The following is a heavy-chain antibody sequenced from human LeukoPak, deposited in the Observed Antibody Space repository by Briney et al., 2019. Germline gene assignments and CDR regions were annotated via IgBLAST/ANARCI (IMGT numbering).Heavy chain of an antibody. CDR1: GGSISSGSYY. CDR3: ARVTRSRAFDI. J-gene: IGHJ3*02. V-gene: IGHV4-61*02. D-gene: IGHD1-1*01. Sequence: SETLSLICTVSGGSISSGSYYWSWIRQPAGKGLEWIGRIYTSGSTNYNPSLKSRVTISVDTSKNQFSLKLSSVTAADTAVYYCARVTRSRAFDIWGQGTMVTVSS. CDR2: IYTSGST.